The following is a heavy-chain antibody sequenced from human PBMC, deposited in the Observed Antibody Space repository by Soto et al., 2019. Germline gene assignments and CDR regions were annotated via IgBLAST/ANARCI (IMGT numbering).Heavy chain of an antibody. CDR1: GGSFSGYY. Sequence: SETLSLTCAVYGGSFSGYYWSWIRQPPGKGLEWIGEINHSGSTNYNPSLKSRVTISVDTSKNQFSLKLSSVTAADTAVYYCARSGLKRGGSVYNWFDPWGQGTLVTVSS. J-gene: IGHJ5*02. CDR2: INHSGST. CDR3: ARSGLKRGGSVYNWFDP. D-gene: IGHD2-15*01. V-gene: IGHV4-34*01.